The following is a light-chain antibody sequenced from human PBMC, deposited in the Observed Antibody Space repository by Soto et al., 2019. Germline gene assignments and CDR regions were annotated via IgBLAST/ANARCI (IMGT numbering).Light chain of an antibody. CDR3: QQYNNWPYT. CDR2: GAS. Sequence: EIVMTQSPATLSVSPGARVTLSCRASQGVNSNLAWYQQKPGQAPRLRIYGASTRATGISARFSGSGSVTEFTLTISSLQSEDFALSYCQQYNNWPYTFGQGTKLESK. CDR1: QGVNSN. J-gene: IGKJ2*01. V-gene: IGKV3-15*01.